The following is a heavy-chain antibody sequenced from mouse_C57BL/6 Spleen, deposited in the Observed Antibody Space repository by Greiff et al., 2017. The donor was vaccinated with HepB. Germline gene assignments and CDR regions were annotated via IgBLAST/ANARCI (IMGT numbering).Heavy chain of an antibody. J-gene: IGHJ4*01. CDR3: ARKYVITTVGATAYYAMDY. CDR2: IDPEDGET. CDR1: GFNIKDYY. Sequence: EVKLQESGAELVKPGASVKLSCTASGFNIKDYYMHWVKQRTEQGLEWIGRIDPEDGETKYAPKFQGKATITADTASNTAYLQLSSLTSEDTAVYYCARKYVITTVGATAYYAMDYWGQGTSVTVSS. D-gene: IGHD1-1*01. V-gene: IGHV14-2*01.